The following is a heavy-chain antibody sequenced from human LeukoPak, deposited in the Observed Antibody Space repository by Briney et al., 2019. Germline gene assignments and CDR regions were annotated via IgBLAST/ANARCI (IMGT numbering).Heavy chain of an antibody. Sequence: GGSLDLSLAASGLPVITNYITWFGKPPGKGLEWASVFYRAGNTYYADSVKGRFTISRDNSKNTVYLQMNSLRAEDTAVYYCAKRPITVVTPYYFDYWGQGTLVTVSS. CDR2: FYRAGNT. CDR1: GLPVITNY. D-gene: IGHD4-23*01. CDR3: AKRPITVVTPYYFDY. J-gene: IGHJ4*02. V-gene: IGHV3-53*01.